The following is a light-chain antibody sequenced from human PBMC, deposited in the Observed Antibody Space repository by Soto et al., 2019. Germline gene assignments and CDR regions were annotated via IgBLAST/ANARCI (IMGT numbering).Light chain of an antibody. CDR2: GSS. J-gene: IGLJ3*02. Sequence: QPVLTQPPSVSGAPGQRVTISCAGSSSSIGAGYDVHWYQQVPGTAPRLLISGSSNRPSGVPDRFYGSKSGTSASLAITGLQAEDEADYYCQSFDSSLSGWVFGGGTKLTVL. V-gene: IGLV1-40*01. CDR3: QSFDSSLSGWV. CDR1: SSSIGAGYD.